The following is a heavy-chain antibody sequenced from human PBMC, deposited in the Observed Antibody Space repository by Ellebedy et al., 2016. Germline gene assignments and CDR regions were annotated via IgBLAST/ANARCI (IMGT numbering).Heavy chain of an antibody. J-gene: IGHJ4*02. CDR3: ARSYDSSPLLFDN. V-gene: IGHV4-31*03. CDR1: GGSISSGGYY. D-gene: IGHD3-22*01. Sequence: LRLXXTVSGGSISSGGYYWRWIRQHPEKGLEWIGYIYHTGSTYYNPSLKSRVTISKDTSKNQFSLKLTSVTAADTAVYYCARSYDSSPLLFDNWGLGTLVTVSS. CDR2: IYHTGST.